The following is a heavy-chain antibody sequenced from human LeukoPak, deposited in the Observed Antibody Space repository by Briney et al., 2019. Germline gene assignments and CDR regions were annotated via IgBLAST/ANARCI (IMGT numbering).Heavy chain of an antibody. CDR3: ARVSSITWAVDY. J-gene: IGHJ4*02. Sequence: ASVKVSCKASGYTFTGYYMHWVRQAPGQGLEWMGWINPNSGGTNYAQKFQGRVTMTRDTSISTAYMELSRLRSDETAVYYCARVSSITWAVDYWGQGTLVTVSS. CDR1: GYTFTGYY. D-gene: IGHD1-26*01. V-gene: IGHV1-2*02. CDR2: INPNSGGT.